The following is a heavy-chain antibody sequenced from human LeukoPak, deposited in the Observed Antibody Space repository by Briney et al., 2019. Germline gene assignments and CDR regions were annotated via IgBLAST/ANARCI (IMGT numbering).Heavy chain of an antibody. Sequence: SETLSLTCAAYGGSFSGYPWSWIRQPPGKGLEWIGEINHRGSTNYNPSLKSRVTMSVDTSKNQFSLKLSSVTAADTAVYYCARGRGAARFVTIEFDYWGQGALVTVSS. V-gene: IGHV4-34*01. CDR1: GGSFSGYP. CDR3: ARGRGAARFVTIEFDY. D-gene: IGHD6-6*01. J-gene: IGHJ4*02. CDR2: INHRGST.